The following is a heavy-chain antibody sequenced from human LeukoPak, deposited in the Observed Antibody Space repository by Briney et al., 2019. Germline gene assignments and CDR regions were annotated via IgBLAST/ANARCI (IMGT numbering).Heavy chain of an antibody. Sequence: PGGSLRLSCAASGFTFSSYEMNWVRQAPGKGLEWVSYISSSGSTIYYADSVKGRFTISRDNAKNSLYLQMNSLRAEDTAVYYCASQYYYDSSALDYWGQGTLVTVSS. CDR3: ASQYYYDSSALDY. CDR1: GFTFSSYE. D-gene: IGHD3-22*01. CDR2: ISSSGSTI. J-gene: IGHJ4*02. V-gene: IGHV3-48*03.